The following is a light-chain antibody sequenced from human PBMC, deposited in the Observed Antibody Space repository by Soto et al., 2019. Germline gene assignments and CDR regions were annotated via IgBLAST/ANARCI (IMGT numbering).Light chain of an antibody. V-gene: IGLV2-14*01. J-gene: IGLJ2*01. Sequence: QSALTQPASVSGSPGQSITISCTGTSSDVGGYNYVSWYQQHPDKAPKLMIYDVSSRPSGVSSRFSGSKSGNTASLTISGLQAEDEADYYCSSYTSGSTLVFGGGTKLTVL. CDR2: DVS. CDR3: SSYTSGSTLV. CDR1: SSDVGGYNY.